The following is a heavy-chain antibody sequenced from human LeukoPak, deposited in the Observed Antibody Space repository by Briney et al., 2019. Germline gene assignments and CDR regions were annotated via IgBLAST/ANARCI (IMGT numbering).Heavy chain of an antibody. Sequence: GGYLRLSCAASGFTVSDNNMIWVRQAPGKGLEWVSTLHRDGSVRYADSVNGRFTISRDDSKNTLSLQMSGLRDEDTAVYYCVRVHGGGYWGQGTLVTVSS. CDR2: LHRDGSV. V-gene: IGHV3-53*01. J-gene: IGHJ4*02. CDR3: VRVHGGGY. D-gene: IGHD3-16*01. CDR1: GFTVSDNN.